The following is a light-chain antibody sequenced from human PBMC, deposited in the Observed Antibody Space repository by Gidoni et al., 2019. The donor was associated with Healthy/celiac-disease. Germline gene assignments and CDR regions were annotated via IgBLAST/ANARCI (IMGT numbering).Light chain of an antibody. Sequence: QSVLTQPPSASGTPGQRVTISCSRSSPNIGSNYVYWYQQLPGPAPKLIIYRNDQRPSGVPDRFSGSKSGTSASLAIGGLRSEDEADYYCAAWDDSLSGYVVFGGGTKLTVL. CDR3: AAWDDSLSGYVV. V-gene: IGLV1-47*01. CDR2: RND. J-gene: IGLJ2*01. CDR1: SPNIGSNY.